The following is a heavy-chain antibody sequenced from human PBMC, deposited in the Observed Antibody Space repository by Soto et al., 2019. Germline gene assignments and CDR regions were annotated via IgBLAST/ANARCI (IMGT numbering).Heavy chain of an antibody. CDR3: ARGYTSGYPSNWFDP. J-gene: IGHJ5*02. CDR1: GFTFSSYG. Sequence: SGGGVVPPGRSLRLSCAASGFTFSSYGMHWVRQAPGKGLEWVAVISYDGSKKYYADSVKGRFTISRDNSKNTLYLQMDSLRDEDTAVYYCARGYTSGYPSNWFDPWGQGTLVTVSS. D-gene: IGHD3-3*01. V-gene: IGHV3-30*03. CDR2: ISYDGSKK.